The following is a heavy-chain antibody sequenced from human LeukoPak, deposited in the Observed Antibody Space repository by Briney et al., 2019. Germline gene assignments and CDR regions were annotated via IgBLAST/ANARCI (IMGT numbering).Heavy chain of an antibody. D-gene: IGHD3-22*01. J-gene: IGHJ6*02. V-gene: IGHV3-33*01. CDR1: GFTFSSYG. CDR3: ARSPSGYRYYYGMDV. Sequence: GGSLRLSCAASGFTFSSYGMHWVRQAPGKGLEWVAVIWYDVSNKYYADSVKGRFTISRDNSKNTLYLQMNSLRAEDTAVYYCARSPSGYRYYYGMDVWGQGTTVTVSS. CDR2: IWYDVSNK.